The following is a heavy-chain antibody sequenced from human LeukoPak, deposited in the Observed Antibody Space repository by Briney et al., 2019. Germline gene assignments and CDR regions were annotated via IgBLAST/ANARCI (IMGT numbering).Heavy chain of an antibody. D-gene: IGHD1-1*01. V-gene: IGHV3-48*03. CDR3: ARDTATTMGWFDP. CDR1: GFTFSNYE. Sequence: GGSLRLSCAASGFTFSNYEINWVRKAPGKVLEWVSYISSRGGTIYYADSVKGRFTISRDNAKNLVYLQMNNLRVEDTAFYYCARDTATTMGWFDPWGQGTLVTVS. CDR2: ISSRGGTI. J-gene: IGHJ5*02.